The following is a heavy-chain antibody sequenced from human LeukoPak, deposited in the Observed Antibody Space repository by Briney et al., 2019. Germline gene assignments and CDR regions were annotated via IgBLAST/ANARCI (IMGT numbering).Heavy chain of an antibody. CDR3: ARGREYYYDSSGYSGEYFQH. J-gene: IGHJ1*01. Sequence: TLSLTCAVSGGSISSRYWWSWVRQTPGKELEWIGEIYHSGNTNYNPSLKSRVTMSVDKSKNQLSLKLSSVTAADTAVYYCARGREYYYDSSGYSGEYFQHWGQGTLVTVSS. D-gene: IGHD3-22*01. CDR2: IYHSGNT. CDR1: GGSISSRYW. V-gene: IGHV4-4*02.